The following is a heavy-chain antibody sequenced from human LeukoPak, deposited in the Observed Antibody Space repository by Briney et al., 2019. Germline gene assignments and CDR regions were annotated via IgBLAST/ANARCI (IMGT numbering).Heavy chain of an antibody. J-gene: IGHJ4*02. D-gene: IGHD3-22*01. CDR2: INHSGST. Sequence: PSETLSLTCAVYGGSFSGYYWSWIRQPPGKGLEWIGEINHSGSTNYNPSLKSRVTISVDTSKNQFSLKLSSVTAADTAVYYCARRNNDKPDSSGYYHFDYWGQGTLVTVSS. CDR1: GGSFSGYY. CDR3: ARRNNDKPDSSGYYHFDY. V-gene: IGHV4-34*01.